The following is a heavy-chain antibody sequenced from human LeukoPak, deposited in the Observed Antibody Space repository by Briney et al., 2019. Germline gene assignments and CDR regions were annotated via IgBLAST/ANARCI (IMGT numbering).Heavy chain of an antibody. CDR1: GFTFSSHA. D-gene: IGHD6-19*01. Sequence: GGSLRLSCAASGFTFSSHAMSWVRQAPGKGLEWVLGTTDSGGSTNYADSVKGRFTISRDNSKNTLYLQVSSLRAEDTAVYYCAKTSGWYLGGYFDYWGQGTLVTVSS. CDR2: TTDSGGST. V-gene: IGHV3-23*01. CDR3: AKTSGWYLGGYFDY. J-gene: IGHJ4*02.